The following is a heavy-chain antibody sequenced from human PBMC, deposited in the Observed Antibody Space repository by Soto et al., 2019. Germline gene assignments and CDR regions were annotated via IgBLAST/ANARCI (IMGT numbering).Heavy chain of an antibody. V-gene: IGHV3-30*18. CDR2: ISYDGSKK. J-gene: IGHJ4*02. CDR1: GFVFSIYG. CDR3: GKIRSFSDGVCPDAIDY. D-gene: IGHD2-8*01. Sequence: QVQLVESGGGVVQPGRSLSLSCAASGFVFSIYGMHWVRQAPGKALEWVADISYDGSKKHYADSVKGRFTISRDNSMNTLYLQMNRLRAEDTAVYYWGKIRSFSDGVCPDAIDYWGQGTLVTVSS.